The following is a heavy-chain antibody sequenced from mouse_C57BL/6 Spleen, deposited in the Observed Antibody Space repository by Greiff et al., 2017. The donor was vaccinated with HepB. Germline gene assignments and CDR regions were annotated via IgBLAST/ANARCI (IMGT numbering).Heavy chain of an antibody. Sequence: QVQLQQPGAELVRPGTSVKLSCKASGYTFTSYWMHWVKQRPGQGLEWIGVIDPSDSYTNYNQKFKGKATLTVDTSSSTAYMQLSSLTSEDSAVYYCARGDLYYFDYWGQGTTLTVSS. D-gene: IGHD3-3*01. V-gene: IGHV1-59*01. J-gene: IGHJ2*01. CDR3: ARGDLYYFDY. CDR1: GYTFTSYW. CDR2: IDPSDSYT.